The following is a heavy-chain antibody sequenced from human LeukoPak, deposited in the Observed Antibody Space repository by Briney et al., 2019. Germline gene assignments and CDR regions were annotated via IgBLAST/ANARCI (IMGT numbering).Heavy chain of an antibody. CDR3: ARERGGGSSSWFLDY. J-gene: IGHJ4*02. CDR2: INHSGST. D-gene: IGHD6-13*01. V-gene: IGHV4-34*01. CDR1: GGSFSGYY. Sequence: PSETLSLTCAVYGGSFSGYYWSCIRQPPGKGLEWIGEINHSGSTNYNPSLKSRVTISVDTSKNQFSLKLSSVTAADTAVYYCARERGGGSSSWFLDYWGQGTLVTVSS.